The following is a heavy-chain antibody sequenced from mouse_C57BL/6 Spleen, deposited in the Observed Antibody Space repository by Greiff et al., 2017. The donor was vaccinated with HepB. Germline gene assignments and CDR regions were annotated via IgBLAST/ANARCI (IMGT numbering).Heavy chain of an antibody. CDR1: GYTFTSYW. CDR3: ARMGDGYYQYYFDY. J-gene: IGHJ2*01. Sequence: QVQLQQPGAELVMPGASVKLSCKASGYTFTSYWMHWVKQRPGQGLEWIGEIDPSDSYTNYNQKFKGKSTLTVDKSSSTAYMQLISLTSDDSAFYYCARMGDGYYQYYFDYWGQGTTLTVSS. CDR2: IDPSDSYT. V-gene: IGHV1-69*01. D-gene: IGHD2-3*01.